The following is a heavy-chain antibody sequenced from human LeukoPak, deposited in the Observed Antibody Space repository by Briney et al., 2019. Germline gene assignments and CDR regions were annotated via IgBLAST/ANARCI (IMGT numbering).Heavy chain of an antibody. Sequence: SETLSLTCTVSGGSSSRYYWSWIWQPPGKVLEWIGYIYYSGSTNYNPSLKSRVTISVDTSKNQFSLKLSSVTAADTAVYFCSRGRVSSSTWHSTYYYYFYMDVWGKGTTVTVSS. D-gene: IGHD4-11*01. V-gene: IGHV4-59*01. J-gene: IGHJ6*03. CDR3: SRGRVSSSTWHSTYYYYFYMDV. CDR1: GGSSSRYY. CDR2: IYYSGST.